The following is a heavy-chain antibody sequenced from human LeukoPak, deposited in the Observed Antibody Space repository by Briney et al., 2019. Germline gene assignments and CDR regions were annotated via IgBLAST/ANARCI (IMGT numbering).Heavy chain of an antibody. CDR1: GDSVSSNSAS. J-gene: IGHJ4*02. Sequence: PSQTLSLTCAISGDSVSSNSASWNWIRQSPSRGLEWLGRTYYRSKWYNDYATSVKNRINIKPDISKNQFSLQLNSLTPEDTAVYYCARGGTQSPIDWGPGTLVTVSS. D-gene: IGHD2/OR15-2a*01. CDR2: TYYRSKWYN. V-gene: IGHV6-1*01. CDR3: ARGGTQSPID.